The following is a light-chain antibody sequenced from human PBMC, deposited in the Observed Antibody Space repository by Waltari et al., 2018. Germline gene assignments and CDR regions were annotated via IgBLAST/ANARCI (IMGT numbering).Light chain of an antibody. CDR2: EVS. Sequence: QSALTQPPSVSGSPGQSVTISCTGTSSDVGGYNRVSWYQQPPGTAPKLMIYEVSNRSSGVPDRFSVSQSCHTASLTISGLQAEDEADYYCNSYKTGSSYVFGTGTKVTVL. CDR1: SSDVGGYNR. CDR3: NSYKTGSSYV. V-gene: IGLV2-18*02. J-gene: IGLJ1*01.